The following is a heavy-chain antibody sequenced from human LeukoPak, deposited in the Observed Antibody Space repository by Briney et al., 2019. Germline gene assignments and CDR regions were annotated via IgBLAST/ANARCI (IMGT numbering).Heavy chain of an antibody. Sequence: WASVKVSCKASGYTFTSYDINWVRQAPGQGLEWMGWMNPNSGNTGYAQKFQGRVTMTRNTSISTAYMELSSLRSEDTAVYYCARALYDFWSGYYPGGYWGQGTLVTVSS. CDR1: GYTFTSYD. D-gene: IGHD3-3*01. CDR3: ARALYDFWSGYYPGGY. J-gene: IGHJ4*02. V-gene: IGHV1-8*01. CDR2: MNPNSGNT.